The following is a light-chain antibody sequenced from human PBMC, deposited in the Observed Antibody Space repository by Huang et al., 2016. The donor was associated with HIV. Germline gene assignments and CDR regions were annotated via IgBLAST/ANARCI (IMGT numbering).Light chain of an antibody. Sequence: TQSPLSLPVILGQPASISRRSSERLVYSDGNTYLNWFHQRPGQPPRRLIFKVSERDSGVPCRISGRGSGTYFTLEFRSVETEDVGLYFCMQGTHWPPTFGQGTKV. CDR3: MQGTHWPPT. V-gene: IGKV2-30*01. CDR1: ERLVYSDGNTY. J-gene: IGKJ1*01. CDR2: KVS.